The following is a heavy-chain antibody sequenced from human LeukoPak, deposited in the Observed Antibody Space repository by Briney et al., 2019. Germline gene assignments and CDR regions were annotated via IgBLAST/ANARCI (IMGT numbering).Heavy chain of an antibody. J-gene: IGHJ4*02. D-gene: IGHD3-3*01. V-gene: IGHV4-59*08. CDR2: IYYSGST. CDR3: AGGTYDFWSGYITQDFDY. CDR1: GGSISSYY. Sequence: SETLSLTCTVSGGSISSYYWSWIRQPPGKGLEWIGYIYYSGSTNYNPSLKSRVTISVDTSKNQFSLKLSSVTAADTAVYYCAGGTYDFWSGYITQDFDYWGQGTLVTVPS.